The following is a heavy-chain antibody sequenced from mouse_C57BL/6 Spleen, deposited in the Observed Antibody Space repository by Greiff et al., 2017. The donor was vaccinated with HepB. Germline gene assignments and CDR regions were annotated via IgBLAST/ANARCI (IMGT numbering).Heavy chain of an antibody. V-gene: IGHV3-1*01. Sequence: EVKLVESGPGMVKPSQSLSLTCTVTGYSITSGYDWHWIRHFPGNKLEWMGYISYSGSTNYNPSLKSRISITHDTSKNHFFLKLNSVTTEDTATYYCASGGYSNQGGYFDVWGTGTTVTVSS. D-gene: IGHD2-5*01. CDR2: ISYSGST. CDR3: ASGGYSNQGGYFDV. CDR1: GYSITSGYD. J-gene: IGHJ1*03.